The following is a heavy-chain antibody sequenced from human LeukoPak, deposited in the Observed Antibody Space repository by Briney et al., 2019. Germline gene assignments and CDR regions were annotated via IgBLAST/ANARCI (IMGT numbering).Heavy chain of an antibody. CDR2: IQSDGSKQ. CDR3: ARDVDTSSHSSQLDP. CDR1: GFTFSSYS. J-gene: IGHJ5*02. V-gene: IGHV3-33*08. D-gene: IGHD5-18*01. Sequence: GGSLRLSCAASGFTFSSYSMNWVRQTPGKGLEWAAAIQSDGSKQYYGDSVKGRFTISRDSSKNTVYLQMNSLRDEDTAVYYCARDVDTSSHSSQLDPWGQGTLVTVSS.